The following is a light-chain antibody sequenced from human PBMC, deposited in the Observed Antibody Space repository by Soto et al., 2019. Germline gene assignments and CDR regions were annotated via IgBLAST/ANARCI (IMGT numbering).Light chain of an antibody. CDR2: EVT. V-gene: IGLV2-14*01. CDR1: SSDVGAYNY. CDR3: SSKRDSSTIFV. J-gene: IGLJ1*01. Sequence: QSVLTQPASVSGSPGQSITISCTGTSSDVGAYNYVSWYQHHPGKVPKLLIYEVTNRPSGVSDRFSGSKSGNTASLTISGLQAEDEDDYYCSSKRDSSTIFVFGNGTRSPS.